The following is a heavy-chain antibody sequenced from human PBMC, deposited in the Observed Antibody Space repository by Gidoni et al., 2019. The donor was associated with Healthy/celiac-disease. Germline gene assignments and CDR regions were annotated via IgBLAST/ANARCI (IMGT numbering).Heavy chain of an antibody. Sequence: QVQLQESGPGLVKPSETLSLTCTVSGGSISSYYWSWIRQPPGKGLEVIGYIYYSGSTHSHPSLKSRVTISVDTSKNQFSLKLSSVTAADTAVYYCARDSGGSGSYGFDPWGQGTLVTVSS. CDR1: GGSISSYY. V-gene: IGHV4-59*01. CDR2: IYYSGST. D-gene: IGHD3-10*01. J-gene: IGHJ5*02. CDR3: ARDSGGSGSYGFDP.